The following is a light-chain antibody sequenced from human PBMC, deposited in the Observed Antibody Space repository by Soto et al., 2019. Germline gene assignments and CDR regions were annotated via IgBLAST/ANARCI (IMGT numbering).Light chain of an antibody. CDR2: KDS. CDR3: YSAADNNGV. Sequence: SYELTQPSSVSVSPGQTARITCLEDVLAKKYARWFQQKPGQAPVLVIYKDSERPSGIPERFSGSSSGTTVTLTISGAQVEDEAHYYCYSAADNNGVFGGGTKLTVL. J-gene: IGLJ3*02. V-gene: IGLV3-27*01. CDR1: VLAKKY.